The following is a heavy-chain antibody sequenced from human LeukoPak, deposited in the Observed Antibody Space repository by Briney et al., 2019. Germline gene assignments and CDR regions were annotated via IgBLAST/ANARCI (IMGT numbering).Heavy chain of an antibody. V-gene: IGHV1-18*01. D-gene: IGHD4-17*01. CDR1: GYTFTSYG. Sequence: GASVKVSCKASGYTFTSYGISWVRQAPGQGLEWMGWISAYNGNTNYAQKLQGRVTMTTDTSTSKAYMELRSLRSDDTAVYYCARDQGGTVTTYYYYYYGMDVWGQGTTVTVSS. CDR3: ARDQGGTVTTYYYYYYGMDV. J-gene: IGHJ6*02. CDR2: ISAYNGNT.